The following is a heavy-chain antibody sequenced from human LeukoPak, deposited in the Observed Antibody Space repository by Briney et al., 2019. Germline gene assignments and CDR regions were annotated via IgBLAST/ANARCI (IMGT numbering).Heavy chain of an antibody. V-gene: IGHV4-4*07. CDR3: ASDRIEVDAFDI. Sequence: SETLSLTCTVSGGSISSYYWSWIRQPAGKGLEWIGRIYSSGSTDYNPSLKSRVTMSVDTSKNKFSLKLSSVTAADTAVYYCASDRIEVDAFDIWGQGTMVTVSS. J-gene: IGHJ3*02. D-gene: IGHD2-15*01. CDR1: GGSISSYY. CDR2: IYSSGST.